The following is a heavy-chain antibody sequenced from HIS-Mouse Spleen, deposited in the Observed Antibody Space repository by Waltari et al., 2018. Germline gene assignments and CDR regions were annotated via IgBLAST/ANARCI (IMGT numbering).Heavy chain of an antibody. Sequence: QVQLQQWGAGLLKPSETLSLPCPVYGGSFSGYYWSWIRQPPGKGLEWIGEINHSGSTNYNPSLKSRVTISVDTSKNQFSLKLSSVTAADTAVYYCARGLAARFDYWGQGTLVTVSS. J-gene: IGHJ4*02. CDR2: INHSGST. V-gene: IGHV4-34*01. CDR1: GGSFSGYY. CDR3: ARGLAARFDY. D-gene: IGHD6-6*01.